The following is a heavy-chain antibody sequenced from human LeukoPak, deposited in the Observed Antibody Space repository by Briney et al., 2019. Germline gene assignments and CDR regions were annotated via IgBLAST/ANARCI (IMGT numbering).Heavy chain of an antibody. D-gene: IGHD5-18*01. V-gene: IGHV4-34*01. CDR2: INHSGST. J-gene: IGHJ4*02. Sequence: PSETLSLTCAVYGGSFSGYYWSWIRQPPGKGLEWIGEINHSGSTNYNPSLKSRVTISVDTSKNQFSLKLSSVTAADTAVYYCAREPALTAMGTGIDYWGQGTLVTVSS. CDR1: GGSFSGYY. CDR3: AREPALTAMGTGIDY.